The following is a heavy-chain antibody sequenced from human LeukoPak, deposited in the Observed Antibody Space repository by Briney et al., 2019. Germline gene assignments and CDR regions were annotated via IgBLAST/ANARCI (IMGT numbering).Heavy chain of an antibody. Sequence: SETLSLTCTVSGGSINNGGYYWSWIRQHPGKGLEWIGYIYYSGSSYYNPSLRSRVTISVDTSKNHFPLKLSSVTAADTATYFCAREKAAYCTGDCHSFDRWGQGILVTVSS. J-gene: IGHJ5*02. CDR1: GGSINNGGYY. D-gene: IGHD2-21*02. V-gene: IGHV4-30-4*01. CDR3: AREKAAYCTGDCHSFDR. CDR2: IYYSGSS.